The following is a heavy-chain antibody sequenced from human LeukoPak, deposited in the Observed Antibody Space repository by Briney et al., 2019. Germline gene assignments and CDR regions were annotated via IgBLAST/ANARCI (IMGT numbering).Heavy chain of an antibody. CDR2: ISYDGSNK. J-gene: IGHJ4*02. CDR1: GFTFSSYD. D-gene: IGHD3-16*01. Sequence: GGSLRLSCAASGFTFSSYDMHWVRQAPGKGLEWVSFISYDGSNKYYADSVKGRFTISRDSSKNTLYLQMNSLRTEDTAVYYCATFGDYVGGAFDYWGQGTLVTVSS. V-gene: IGHV3-30*03. CDR3: ATFGDYVGGAFDY.